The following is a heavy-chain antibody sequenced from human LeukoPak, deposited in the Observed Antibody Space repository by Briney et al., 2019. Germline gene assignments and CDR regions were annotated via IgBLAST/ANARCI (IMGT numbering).Heavy chain of an antibody. CDR3: ARDGGNSIYRNRFDP. Sequence: SETLSLTCTVSGGSISSGDYYWSWIRQPPGKGLEWIGYIYYSGSTYYNPSLKSRVTISVDTSKNQFSLKLSSVTAADTAVYYYARDGGNSIYRNRFDPWGQGTLVTVSS. V-gene: IGHV4-30-4*01. D-gene: IGHD4-23*01. CDR1: GGSISSGDYY. J-gene: IGHJ5*02. CDR2: IYYSGST.